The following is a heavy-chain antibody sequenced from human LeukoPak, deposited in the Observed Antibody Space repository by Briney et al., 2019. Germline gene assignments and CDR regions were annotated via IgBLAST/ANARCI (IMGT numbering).Heavy chain of an antibody. Sequence: GGSLRLSCAASGFTFSSYSMNWVRQAPGKGLEWVSYISSSSSTIYYADSVKGRFTISRDNAKNSLYLQMNSLRAEDTAVYYCARDEIVARRGNWFDPWGQGTLVTVSS. V-gene: IGHV3-48*01. CDR1: GFTFSSYS. D-gene: IGHD6-6*01. CDR3: ARDEIVARRGNWFDP. CDR2: ISSSSSTI. J-gene: IGHJ5*02.